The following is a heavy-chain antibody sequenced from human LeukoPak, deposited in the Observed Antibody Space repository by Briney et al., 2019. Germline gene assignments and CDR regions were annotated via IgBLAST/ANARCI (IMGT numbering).Heavy chain of an antibody. D-gene: IGHD6-13*01. CDR2: INTNTGNP. V-gene: IGHV7-4-1*02. CDR3: VVDVLRQQLVRVGY. Sequence: GASVEVSCRASGYSFTTFAMNWVRQAPGQGLEWMGWINTNTGNPTYAQGFTGRFVFSLDTSVSTAYLQISSLKAEDTAVYYCVVDVLRQQLVRVGYWGQGTLVTVSS. CDR1: GYSFTTFA. J-gene: IGHJ4*02.